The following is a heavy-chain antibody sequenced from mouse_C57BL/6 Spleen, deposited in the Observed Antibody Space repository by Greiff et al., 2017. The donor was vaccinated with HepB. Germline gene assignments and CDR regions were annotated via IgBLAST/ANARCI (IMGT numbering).Heavy chain of an antibody. D-gene: IGHD2-12*01. J-gene: IGHJ1*03. Sequence: EVKVEESEGGLVQPGSSMKLSCTASGFTFSDYYMAWVRQVPEKGLEWVANINYDGSSTYYLDSLKSRFIISRDNAKNILYLQMSSLKSEDTATYYCARLRRRYFDVWGTGTTVTVSS. CDR2: INYDGSST. CDR1: GFTFSDYY. CDR3: ARLRRRYFDV. V-gene: IGHV5-16*01.